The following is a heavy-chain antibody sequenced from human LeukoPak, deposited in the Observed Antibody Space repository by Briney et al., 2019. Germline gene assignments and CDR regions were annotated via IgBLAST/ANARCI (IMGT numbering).Heavy chain of an antibody. CDR3: AKDLGYAPDI. Sequence: GGSLRLSCEASGFTVSSNYMSWVRQAPGKGLEWVSAISGSGGSTYYADSVKGRFTISRDNSKNTLYLQMNSLRAEDTAVYYCAKDLGYAPDIWGQGTMVTVSS. D-gene: IGHD2-2*01. CDR1: GFTVSSNY. J-gene: IGHJ3*02. CDR2: ISGSGGST. V-gene: IGHV3-23*01.